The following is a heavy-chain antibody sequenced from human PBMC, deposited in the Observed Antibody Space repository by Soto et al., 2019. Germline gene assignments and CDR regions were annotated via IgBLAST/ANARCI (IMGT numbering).Heavy chain of an antibody. D-gene: IGHD3-22*01. CDR3: VRDWTHYDSNGPRDY. J-gene: IGHJ4*02. Sequence: ASVKVPCKASGYTFSNYPMHWVRQAPGQRLEWMGWINTGNGDTKYSQKFQGRVTITRDTSAITAYMELSSLRSEDTAVYYCVRDWTHYDSNGPRDYWGQGTLVTAPQ. CDR1: GYTFSNYP. V-gene: IGHV1-3*04. CDR2: INTGNGDT.